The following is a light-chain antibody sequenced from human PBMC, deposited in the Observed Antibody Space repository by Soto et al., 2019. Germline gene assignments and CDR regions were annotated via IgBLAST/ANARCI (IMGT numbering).Light chain of an antibody. V-gene: IGKV1-12*01. CDR1: QGISRW. CDR3: QQANSFPFT. CDR2: TAS. J-gene: IGKJ3*01. Sequence: IPMTQSLSSVSASVGDRVTITCRASQGISRWLAWYQQKPGKAPKLLIYTASKLQSGVPSRFSGSGSGADFTLTISSLQPEDFATYYCQQANSFPFTFGPGTKVDIK.